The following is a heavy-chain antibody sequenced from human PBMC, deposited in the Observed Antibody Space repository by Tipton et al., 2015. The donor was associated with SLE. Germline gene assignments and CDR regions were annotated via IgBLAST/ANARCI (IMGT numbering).Heavy chain of an antibody. D-gene: IGHD3-22*01. CDR3: AKVTFTNYYDISGHYRGGFDY. J-gene: IGHJ4*02. V-gene: IGHV3-53*01. CDR1: GFSVSSNY. CDR2: IYSAGDT. Sequence: SLRLSCEASGFSVSSNYMSWVRQAPGKGLEWVSVIYSAGDTYYADSVKGRFTISRDNSKNTLYLQMNSLRAEDTAVYYCAKVTFTNYYDISGHYRGGFDYWGQGTLVTVSS.